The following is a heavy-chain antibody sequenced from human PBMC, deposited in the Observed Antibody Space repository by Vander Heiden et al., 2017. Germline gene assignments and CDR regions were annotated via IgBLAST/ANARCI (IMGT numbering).Heavy chain of an antibody. CDR3: AKAQGGGVDYGDWYYGMDV. Sequence: VHLVESGGGVVQPGRSLSLFREVSGFSFSRSGMHWARQAPGKGLEGVAFMGSDGNKEYYAESVKGRFTISRDQSKNMLYLHMNSLRVEDTAVYYCAKAQGGGVDYGDWYYGMDVWGQGTTVIVS. J-gene: IGHJ6*02. D-gene: IGHD4-17*01. V-gene: IGHV3-33*03. CDR1: GFSFSRSG. CDR2: MGSDGNKE.